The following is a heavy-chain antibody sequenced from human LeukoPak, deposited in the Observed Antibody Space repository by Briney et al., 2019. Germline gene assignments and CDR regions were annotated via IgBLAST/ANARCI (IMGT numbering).Heavy chain of an antibody. D-gene: IGHD3-3*01. CDR2: IRSKAYGGTT. Sequence: PGRSLRLSCTASGFTFGDYAMSWVRQAPGKGREWVGFIRSKAYGGTTEYAASVKGRFTISRDDSKSIAYLQMNSLKTEDTAVYYCTRGTDFWSGSNFDYWGQGTLVTVSS. J-gene: IGHJ4*02. V-gene: IGHV3-49*04. CDR1: GFTFGDYA. CDR3: TRGTDFWSGSNFDY.